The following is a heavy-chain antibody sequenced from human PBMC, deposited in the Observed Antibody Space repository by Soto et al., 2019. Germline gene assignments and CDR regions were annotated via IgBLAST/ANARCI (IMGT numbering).Heavy chain of an antibody. CDR3: ARGASSGWPFDQ. D-gene: IGHD6-19*01. Sequence: GGSLRLSCAASGFTFSSYAMSWVRQAPGKGLEWVSAISGSGGSTYYADSVKGRFTISRDTSATTVYMELSSLRSEDTAVYYCARGASSGWPFDQWGQGTLVTVSS. CDR2: ISGSGGST. J-gene: IGHJ4*02. V-gene: IGHV3-23*01. CDR1: GFTFSSYA.